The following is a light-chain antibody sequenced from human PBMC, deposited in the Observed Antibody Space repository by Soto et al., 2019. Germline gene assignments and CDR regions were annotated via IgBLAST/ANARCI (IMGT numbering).Light chain of an antibody. CDR3: QQYNNWPTWT. V-gene: IGKV3-11*01. J-gene: IGKJ1*01. CDR1: QSVTSS. CDR2: DAS. Sequence: EIVLTQSPATLSLSPGERATLSCRASQSVTSSLAWYQQRPGQAPRLLIYDASNRAAGIPARFSGSGSGTDFTLTISSLQSEDFAVYYCQQYNNWPTWTFGQGTKVDIK.